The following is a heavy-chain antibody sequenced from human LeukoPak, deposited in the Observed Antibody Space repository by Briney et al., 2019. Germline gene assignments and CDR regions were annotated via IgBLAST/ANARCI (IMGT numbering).Heavy chain of an antibody. V-gene: IGHV3-7*03. J-gene: IGHJ4*02. CDR1: GFTFSTYW. Sequence: GGSLRLSCAASGFTFSTYWMNWVRQAPGKGLEWVANIKQDGSEKYYVDSVRGRFTISRDNAKNSLYLQMNSLGAEDTAVYYCARDRRIAYWGQGTLVTVSS. CDR3: ARDRRIAY. CDR2: IKQDGSEK.